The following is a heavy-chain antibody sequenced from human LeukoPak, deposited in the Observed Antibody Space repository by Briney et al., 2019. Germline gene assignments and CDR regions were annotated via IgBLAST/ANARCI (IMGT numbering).Heavy chain of an antibody. CDR3: ARSEQWPGQDAFAI. D-gene: IGHD6-19*01. CDR2: IYTSGST. Sequence: PSETLSLTCTVSGGSISSSNYYWGWIGQPDGKGLEWIGRIYTSGSTNYNPSLKSRVTMSVDMTKNQFSLKLSSVTAADTAVYYCARSEQWPGQDAFAIWGQGTIITVSS. V-gene: IGHV4-61*02. CDR1: GGSISSSNYY. J-gene: IGHJ3*02.